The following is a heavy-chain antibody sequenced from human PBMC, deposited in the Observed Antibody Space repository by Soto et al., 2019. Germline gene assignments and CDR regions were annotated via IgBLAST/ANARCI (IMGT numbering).Heavy chain of an antibody. CDR1: GGSISNYY. V-gene: IGHV4-59*01. CDR2: IYYSGST. D-gene: IGHD4-17*01. J-gene: IGHJ6*02. CDR3: ARDPRATVTTVDGMDV. Sequence: SETLSLTCTVSGGSISNYYWNWIRQPPGKGLEWIGYIYYSGSTNYNPSLKSRVTISVDTSKNQFSLKLNSVTAADTAVYYCARDPRATVTTVDGMDVWGQGTTVTVSS.